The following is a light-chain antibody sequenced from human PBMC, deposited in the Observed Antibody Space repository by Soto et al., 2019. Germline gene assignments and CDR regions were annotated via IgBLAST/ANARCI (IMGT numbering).Light chain of an antibody. V-gene: IGKV3-11*01. J-gene: IGKJ2*01. CDR1: QSVSSY. CDR2: DAS. Sequence: EIVLTQSPAPLSLSPGERATLSCRASQSVSSYLAWYQQKPGQAPRLLIYDASNRATGIPARFSGSGSGTDFTLTISSLEPEDFAVYYCQQRSNWPPTYTLGQGTKLQL. CDR3: QQRSNWPPTYT.